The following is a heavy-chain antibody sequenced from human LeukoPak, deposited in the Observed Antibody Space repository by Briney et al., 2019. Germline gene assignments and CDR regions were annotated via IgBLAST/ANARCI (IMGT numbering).Heavy chain of an antibody. CDR2: IDTDGSIT. D-gene: IGHD3-10*01. V-gene: IGHV3-74*01. J-gene: IGHJ6*02. CDR3: ARDYYGSGSSSCGMDV. CDR1: GYTFSSYW. Sequence: PGGSLRLSCAASGYTFSSYWMHWVRQAPGKGLVWVSRIDTDGSITSYADSVKGRFTISRDNSQNTLYLQMNSLRAEDTAVYYCARDYYGSGSSSCGMDVWGQGTTVTVSS.